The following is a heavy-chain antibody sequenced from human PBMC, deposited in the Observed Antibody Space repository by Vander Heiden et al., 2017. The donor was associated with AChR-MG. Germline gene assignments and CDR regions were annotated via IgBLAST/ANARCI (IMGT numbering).Heavy chain of an antibody. CDR1: GFTFSSYS. CDR3: ARGRGYTAMVDY. V-gene: IGHV3-21*01. D-gene: IGHD5-18*01. J-gene: IGHJ4*02. Sequence: EVQLVESGGGLVKPGGSLRLSCAAAGFTFSSYSMNWVRQAPGKGLEWVSSISSSSSYIYYADSVKGRFTISRDNAKNSLYLQMNSLRAEDTAVYYCARGRGYTAMVDYWGQGTLVTVSS. CDR2: ISSSSSYI.